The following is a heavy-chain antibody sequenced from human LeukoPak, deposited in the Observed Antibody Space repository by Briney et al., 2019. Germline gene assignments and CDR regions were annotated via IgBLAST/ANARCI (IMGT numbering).Heavy chain of an antibody. J-gene: IGHJ6*02. Sequence: TSETLSLTCTVSGGSISSYYWSWIRQPPGKGLEWVGYIYYSGSTNYNPSLKSRVTISVDTSKNQFSLKLSSVTAADTAVYYCARKAGIAAAGMISYYYYGMDVWGQGTTVTVS. CDR1: GGSISSYY. V-gene: IGHV4-59*08. CDR3: ARKAGIAAAGMISYYYYGMDV. D-gene: IGHD6-13*01. CDR2: IYYSGST.